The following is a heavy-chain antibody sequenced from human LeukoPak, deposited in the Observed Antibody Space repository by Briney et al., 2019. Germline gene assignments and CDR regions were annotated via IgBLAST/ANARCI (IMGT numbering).Heavy chain of an antibody. CDR1: GYTFTGYY. D-gene: IGHD3-16*01. Sequence: ASVKVSCKASGYTFTGYYMHWVRQAPGQGLEWMGRINPKNGGTNYAQKFQGRVTMTSDTSISTGNMELSRLRYDDTAVYYCAKAYEYGWFDPWGQGTLVTVSS. CDR3: AKAYEYGWFDP. V-gene: IGHV1-2*06. J-gene: IGHJ5*02. CDR2: INPKNGGT.